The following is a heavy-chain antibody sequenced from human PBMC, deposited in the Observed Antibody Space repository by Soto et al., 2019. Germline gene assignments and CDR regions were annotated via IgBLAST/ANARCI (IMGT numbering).Heavy chain of an antibody. J-gene: IGHJ4*02. CDR2: INSDGSST. D-gene: IGHD3-16*01. V-gene: IGHV3-74*01. Sequence: EVQLVESGGGLVQPGGSLRLSCAASGFTLRGYWMHWVRQAPGKGLVWVSRINSDGSSTSYADSVKGRFTISRDNAKNTLYLPMNSLRAEDTAVYYGAKDGRFGQVDYWGQGTLVTASS. CDR3: AKDGRFGQVDY. CDR1: GFTLRGYW.